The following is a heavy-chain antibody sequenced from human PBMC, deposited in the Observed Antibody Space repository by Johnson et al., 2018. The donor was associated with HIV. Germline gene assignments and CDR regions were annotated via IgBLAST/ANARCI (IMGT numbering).Heavy chain of an antibody. D-gene: IGHD4-23*01. CDR3: AKEEGLRRELFADDAFDI. CDR1: GFTFSSYA. J-gene: IGHJ3*02. V-gene: IGHV3-30*04. CDR2: ISYDGSNK. Sequence: QVQLVESGGGVVQPGRSLRLSCAASGFTFSSYAMHWVRQAPGKGLEWVAVISYDGSNKYYADSVKGRFTISRDNSKNTLYLQMNSLSAEDTAVYYCAKEEGLRRELFADDAFDIWGQGTMVTVSS.